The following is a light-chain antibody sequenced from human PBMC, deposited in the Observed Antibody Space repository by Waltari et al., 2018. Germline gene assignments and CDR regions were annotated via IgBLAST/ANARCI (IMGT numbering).Light chain of an antibody. Sequence: EIVLTQSPGTVSLSPGERATLSCRASQNVDKYVAWYQQSPGQTPKLLIYDASNRATGVPARFSGSGSGTDFTLTISGLEPEDFAVYYCQQRSSLLPVTFGGGTKVEIK. CDR2: DAS. CDR1: QNVDKY. CDR3: QQRSSLLPVT. V-gene: IGKV3-11*01. J-gene: IGKJ4*01.